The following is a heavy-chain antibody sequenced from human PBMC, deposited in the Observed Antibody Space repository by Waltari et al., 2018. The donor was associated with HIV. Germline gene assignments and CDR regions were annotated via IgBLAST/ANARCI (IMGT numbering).Heavy chain of an antibody. V-gene: IGHV3-15*01. CDR1: GFTISNAW. J-gene: IGHJ4*02. CDR2: SKSKTEGGTT. D-gene: IGHD3-10*01. CDR3: TTGAPPPEDITMVRGVPPGDY. Sequence: EVQLVEFGGGLVKPGGSLRLSCAASGFTISNAWMRWVRQAPGKGREWGGRSKSKTEGGTTDYAAPVKGRFTISRDDSKNTLYLQMNSLKTEDTAVYYCTTGAPPPEDITMVRGVPPGDYWGQGTLVTVSS.